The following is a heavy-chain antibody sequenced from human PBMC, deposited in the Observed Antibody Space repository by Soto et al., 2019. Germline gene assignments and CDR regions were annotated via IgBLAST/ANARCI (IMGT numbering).Heavy chain of an antibody. Sequence: QVQLVQSGAEVKKPGSSVKVSCKASGGTFSSYSINWVRQAPGQGLEWMGEIIPIFGTANYAQKFQGRVKVYADESTSTAFMEPSSLRSEDTAVYYCARDGGRHSGGIDYWGQGTLVTVSS. CDR1: GGTFSSYS. CDR2: IIPIFGTA. D-gene: IGHD1-26*01. J-gene: IGHJ4*02. CDR3: ARDGGRHSGGIDY. V-gene: IGHV1-69*01.